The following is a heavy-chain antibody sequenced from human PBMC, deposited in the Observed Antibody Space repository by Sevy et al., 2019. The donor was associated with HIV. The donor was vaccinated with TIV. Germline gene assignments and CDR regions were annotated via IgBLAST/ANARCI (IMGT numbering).Heavy chain of an antibody. V-gene: IGHV4-59*01. CDR2: IHHSGNS. J-gene: IGHJ6*03. CDR1: GVSISSDY. Sequence: SETLSLTCRVSGVSISSDYWSWIRQPPGKEPEWVGYIHHSGNSNYKTSPKSRVTMSVETSKNQFALNLRSVSAADTAVYYCARSVAANYMDVWGQGTTVTVSS. D-gene: IGHD2-21*01. CDR3: ARSVAANYMDV.